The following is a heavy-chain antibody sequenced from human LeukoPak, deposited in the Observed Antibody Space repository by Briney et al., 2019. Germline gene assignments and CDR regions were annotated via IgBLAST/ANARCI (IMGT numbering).Heavy chain of an antibody. CDR1: GFTFSSYA. D-gene: IGHD5-18*01. J-gene: IGHJ4*02. CDR2: TWYDGTNK. CDR3: ARGFSYGPLEY. Sequence: GGSLRLSCAASGFTFSSYAMHWVRQAPGKGLEWVASTWYDGTNKQYADSVKGRFTISRDNSKNTLYMQLNSLRDEDTAVYYCARGFSYGPLEYWGQGSLVTVSS. V-gene: IGHV3-33*08.